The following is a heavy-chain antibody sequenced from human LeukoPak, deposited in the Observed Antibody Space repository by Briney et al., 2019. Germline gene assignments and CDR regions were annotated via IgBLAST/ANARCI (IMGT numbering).Heavy chain of an antibody. D-gene: IGHD2-2*02. CDR3: ASQRYCSSTSCYRKWFDP. CDR2: ISYDGSNK. V-gene: IGHV3-30*04. Sequence: TGGSLRLSCAASGFTFSSYAMHWVRQAPGKGLEWVAVISYDGSNKYYADSVKGRFTISRDNSKNTLYLQMNSLRAEDTAVYYCASQRYCSSTSCYRKWFDPWGQGTLVTVSS. CDR1: GFTFSSYA. J-gene: IGHJ5*02.